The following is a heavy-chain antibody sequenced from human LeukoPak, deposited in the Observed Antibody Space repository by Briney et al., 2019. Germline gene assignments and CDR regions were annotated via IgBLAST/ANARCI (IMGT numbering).Heavy chain of an antibody. J-gene: IGHJ5*02. Sequence: GGSLRLSCAASGFTFSSYAMSWVRQAPGKGLQWVSAISGSGGTTYYADSVKGRFTISRDNSRNTLNLQMNSLRGEDSAVYYCARRNPWFDPWGQGTLVTVSS. CDR2: ISGSGGTT. CDR1: GFTFSSYA. CDR3: ARRNPWFDP. V-gene: IGHV3-23*01.